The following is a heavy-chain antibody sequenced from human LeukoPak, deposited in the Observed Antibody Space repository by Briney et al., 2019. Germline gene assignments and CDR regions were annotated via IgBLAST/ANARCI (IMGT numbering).Heavy chain of an antibody. CDR1: GFTFSSYA. J-gene: IGHJ4*02. V-gene: IGHV3-30*04. CDR2: ISYDGSNK. D-gene: IGHD6-13*01. Sequence: PGRSLRLSCAASGFTFSSYAMHWVRQAPGKGLEWVAVISYDGSNKYYADSVKGRFTISRDNSKNTLYLQMNSLRAEDTAVYYCARGIAAAGTILDYWGQGTLVTVSS. CDR3: ARGIAAAGTILDY.